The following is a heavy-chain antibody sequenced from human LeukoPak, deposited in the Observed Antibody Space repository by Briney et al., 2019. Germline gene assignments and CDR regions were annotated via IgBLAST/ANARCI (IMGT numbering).Heavy chain of an antibody. D-gene: IGHD4-23*01. CDR2: INGDGSST. CDR3: AKDLTTTLALGYYYYGLDV. J-gene: IGHJ6*02. V-gene: IGHV3-74*01. CDR1: GFTFSSHW. Sequence: GGSLRLSCAASGFTFSSHWMHWVRQAPGKGLVWVSRINGDGSSTSYADSVKGRFTISRDNAKNTLYLQMNSLRAEDTAVYYCAKDLTTTLALGYYYYGLDVWGQGTTVTVSS.